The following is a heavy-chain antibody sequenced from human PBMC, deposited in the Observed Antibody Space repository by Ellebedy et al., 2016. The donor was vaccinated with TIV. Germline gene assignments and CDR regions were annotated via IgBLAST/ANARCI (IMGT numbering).Heavy chain of an antibody. J-gene: IGHJ4*02. Sequence: PGGSLRLSCAASGFAFETDWMTWVRQAPGKELEWVANIETNGDEEYYVDSVKGRFTISRDNAKNSLYLQMNSLRAEDTAVYYCAREKSGHKWNDGFDSWGQGTLVTVSS. CDR1: GFAFETDW. D-gene: IGHD1-1*01. V-gene: IGHV3-7*01. CDR2: IETNGDEE. CDR3: AREKSGHKWNDGFDS.